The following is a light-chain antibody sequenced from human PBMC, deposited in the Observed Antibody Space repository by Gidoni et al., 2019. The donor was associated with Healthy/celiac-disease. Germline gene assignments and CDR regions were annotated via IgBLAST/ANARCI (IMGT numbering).Light chain of an antibody. J-gene: IGKJ2*01. Sequence: EIVLTQSPGTLSLSPGERATLSCRASQSVSSSYLAWYQQKPGQAPRLLIYGASSRATGIPDRFRGSGSGTDFTLTISRLEPEDFAVYYCQQYGSSPVTFGQGTKLEIK. CDR3: QQYGSSPVT. V-gene: IGKV3-20*01. CDR1: QSVSSSY. CDR2: GAS.